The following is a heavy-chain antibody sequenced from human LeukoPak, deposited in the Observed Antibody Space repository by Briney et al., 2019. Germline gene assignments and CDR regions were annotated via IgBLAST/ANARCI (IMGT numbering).Heavy chain of an antibody. D-gene: IGHD3/OR15-3a*01. CDR2: ISYDGSNK. CDR1: GFTFSSYA. Sequence: GGSLRLSCAASGFTFSSYAMHWVRQAPGKGLEWVAVISYDGSNKYYADSVKGRFTISRDNSKNTLYLQMNSLRAEDTAVYYCARSPFDFWNGYSYYYYGMDVWGQGTTVTVSS. CDR3: ARSPFDFWNGYSYYYYGMDV. J-gene: IGHJ6*02. V-gene: IGHV3-30*04.